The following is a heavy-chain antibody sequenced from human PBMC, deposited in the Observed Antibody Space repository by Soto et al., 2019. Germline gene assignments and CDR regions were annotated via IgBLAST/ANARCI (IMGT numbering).Heavy chain of an antibody. D-gene: IGHD6-13*01. Sequence: EVQLVESGGGLVKPGGSLRLSCAASGFTFSNAWMSWVRQAPGKGLEWVGRIKSKTDGGTTDYAAPVKGRFTISRDDSKNTLYLQMNSLKTEDTAVYYCTTDDHGGGQQTVAFDIWGQGTMVTVSS. CDR1: GFTFSNAW. CDR2: IKSKTDGGTT. CDR3: TTDDHGGGQQTVAFDI. V-gene: IGHV3-15*01. J-gene: IGHJ3*02.